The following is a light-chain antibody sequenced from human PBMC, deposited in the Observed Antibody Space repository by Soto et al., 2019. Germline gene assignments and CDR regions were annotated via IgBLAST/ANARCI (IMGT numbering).Light chain of an antibody. CDR1: QSVNSN. J-gene: IGKJ1*01. CDR2: GIS. V-gene: IGKV3D-15*01. Sequence: EIVMTQSPATLSVSPGERATLSCRASQSVNSNYLAWYQQKPGQAPRLLIYGISKRATDIPDRFSGSGSGTEFTLTISSLQPEDFATYYCQQHGQWPITFGQGTKGDIK. CDR3: QQHGQWPIT.